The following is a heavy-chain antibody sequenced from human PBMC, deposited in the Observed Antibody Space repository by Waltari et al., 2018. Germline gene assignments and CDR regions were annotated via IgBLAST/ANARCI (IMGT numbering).Heavy chain of an antibody. CDR2: IKPDGSGK. D-gene: IGHD3-16*01. V-gene: IGHV3-7*03. CDR3: ARMGAGRAPDY. Sequence: EVQLVESGGGLVEPGGSLRLSCAASGSSFSRDWMTWFRQAPATGLEWVATIKPDGSGKFYVDSVKGRFSISRDNAKNSLYLQMNSLRAEDTAIFYCARMGAGRAPDYWGQGTLVTVSS. CDR1: GSSFSRDW. J-gene: IGHJ4*02.